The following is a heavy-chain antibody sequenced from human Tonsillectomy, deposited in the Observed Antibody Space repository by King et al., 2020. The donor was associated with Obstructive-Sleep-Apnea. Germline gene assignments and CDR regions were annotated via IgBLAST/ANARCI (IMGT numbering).Heavy chain of an antibody. J-gene: IGHJ4*02. CDR3: ARDRQGYQVSEY. V-gene: IGHV3-30*02. CDR1: GFTFSTYS. Sequence: VQLVESGGGVVQPGGSLTLACAASGFTFSTYSMHWVRQAPGKGLEWVAFIRYDETDKYSADSVKGRFTISRANSQNTLYLQMNNLRVEDTALYYCARDRQGYQVSEYWGQGTLVTVSS. D-gene: IGHD2-2*01. CDR2: IRYDETDK.